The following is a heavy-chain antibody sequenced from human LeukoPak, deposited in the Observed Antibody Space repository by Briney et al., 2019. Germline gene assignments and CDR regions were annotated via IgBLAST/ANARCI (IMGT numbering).Heavy chain of an antibody. CDR2: IYYSGST. J-gene: IGHJ4*02. D-gene: IGHD2-2*02. Sequence: SETLSLTCTVSGGSISSSSYYWGWIRQPPGKGLEWIGSIYYSGSTYYNPSLKSRVTISVDTSKNQFSLKLSSVTAADTAVYYCARHSRGLGYCSSTSCSTDGVWGQGTLVTVSS. CDR3: ARHSRGLGYCSSTSCSTDGV. CDR1: GGSISSSSYY. V-gene: IGHV4-39*07.